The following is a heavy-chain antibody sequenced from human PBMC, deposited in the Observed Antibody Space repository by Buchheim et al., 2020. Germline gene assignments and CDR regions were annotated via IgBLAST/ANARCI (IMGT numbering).Heavy chain of an antibody. CDR1: GFTFNNYA. J-gene: IGHJ6*02. CDR2: ISGGGGSRT. CDR3: AKGVAIYDSSGFWGYYYYGMDV. V-gene: IGHV3-23*01. Sequence: EVQLLESGGGLVQPGGSLRLSCAASGFTFNNYAMSWVRQAPGKGLEWVSTISGGGGSRTYYVDSVKGRFTISRDNSKNTLALQMNSLRAEDTAVYYCAKGVAIYDSSGFWGYYYYGMDVWGQGTT. D-gene: IGHD3-22*01.